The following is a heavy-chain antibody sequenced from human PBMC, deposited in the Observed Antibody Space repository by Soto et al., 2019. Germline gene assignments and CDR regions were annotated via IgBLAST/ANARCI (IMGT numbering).Heavy chain of an antibody. CDR3: ATSITIFATAPLRS. J-gene: IGHJ4*02. Sequence: EVQLVESGGGLVQPGGSLRLSCAASKFTFSNSGMNWVRQAPGKGLEWGSYIGDSGSPTYYAASVKGRFTISRDNARNSLHLQMNSLRADDTAVSYCATSITIFATAPLRSWGQGALVTVSS. D-gene: IGHD3-3*01. V-gene: IGHV3-48*01. CDR2: IGDSGSPT. CDR1: KFTFSNSG.